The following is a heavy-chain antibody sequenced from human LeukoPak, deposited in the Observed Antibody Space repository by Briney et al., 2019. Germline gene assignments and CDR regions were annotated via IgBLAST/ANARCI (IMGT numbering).Heavy chain of an antibody. Sequence: PSETLSLTCAVYGGSFSGYYWSWIRQPPGKGLEWIGEINHSGSTNYNPALKSRATISEDMSKNQFSLKLSSVTAADTAVYYCASQSTSSPNWFDPWGQGTLVTVSS. CDR3: ASQSTSSPNWFDP. D-gene: IGHD6-6*01. J-gene: IGHJ5*02. CDR1: GGSFSGYY. V-gene: IGHV4-34*01. CDR2: INHSGST.